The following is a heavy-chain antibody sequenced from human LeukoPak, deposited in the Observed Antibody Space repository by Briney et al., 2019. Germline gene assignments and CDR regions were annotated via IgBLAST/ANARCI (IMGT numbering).Heavy chain of an antibody. CDR1: GFTFSSYG. Sequence: PGGSLRLSCAASGFTFSSYGMHWVRQAPGKGLEWVAVISYDGSNKYYADSVKGRFTISRDNSKNTLYLQMNSLRAEDTAVYYCASLPYCGGDRTLRPWGQGTLVTVSS. D-gene: IGHD2-21*02. CDR2: ISYDGSNK. J-gene: IGHJ5*02. V-gene: IGHV3-30*19. CDR3: ASLPYCGGDRTLRP.